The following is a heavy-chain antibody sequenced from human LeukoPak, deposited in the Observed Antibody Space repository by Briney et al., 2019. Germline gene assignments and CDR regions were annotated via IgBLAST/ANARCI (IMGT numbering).Heavy chain of an antibody. CDR1: GGSINSYY. J-gene: IGHJ4*02. Sequence: SETLSLTCTVSGGSINSYYWSWIRQTPGKGLEWIGHMYYSGSTNYNPSLKSRVTISIDTSKNEFSLKLTSVTAADTAVYYCAREANYYGSGSYFEGTFDYWGQGSLVTVSS. CDR2: MYYSGST. CDR3: AREANYYGSGSYFEGTFDY. D-gene: IGHD3-10*01. V-gene: IGHV4-59*01.